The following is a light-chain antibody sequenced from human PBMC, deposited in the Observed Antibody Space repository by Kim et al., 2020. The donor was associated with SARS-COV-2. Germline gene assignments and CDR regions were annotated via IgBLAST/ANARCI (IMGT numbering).Light chain of an antibody. CDR3: NSRDSSGNPHVV. Sequence: LGRTVRITCQGDSLRSYYASWYQQKPGQAPVLVIYGKNSRPSGIPDRFSGSSSGNTASLTITGAQAEDEADYYCNSRDSSGNPHVVFGGGTQLTVL. V-gene: IGLV3-19*01. CDR2: GKN. J-gene: IGLJ2*01. CDR1: SLRSYY.